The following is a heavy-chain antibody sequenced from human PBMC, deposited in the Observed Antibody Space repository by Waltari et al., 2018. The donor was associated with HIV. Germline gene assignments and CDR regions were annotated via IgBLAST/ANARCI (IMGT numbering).Heavy chain of an antibody. CDR1: GGSISSGSYY. V-gene: IGHV4-61*02. Sequence: QVQLQESGPGLVKPSQTLSLTCTVSGGSISSGSYYWSWIRQPAGTGLEWIGRIYTSGSTNYNPSLKSRVTIVVDTAKNQFSLKLSSVTAADTAVYYCARGVHGAVAGTSFDYWGQGTLVTVSS. CDR3: ARGVHGAVAGTSFDY. D-gene: IGHD6-19*01. J-gene: IGHJ4*02. CDR2: IYTSGST.